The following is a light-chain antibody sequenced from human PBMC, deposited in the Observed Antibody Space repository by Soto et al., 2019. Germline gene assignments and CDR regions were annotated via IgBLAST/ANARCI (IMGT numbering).Light chain of an antibody. CDR3: EPWGGNFHSV. Sequence: QPVLTQSSSASASLGSSVKLTCTLSSGHSSYIIAWHQQQPGKARRYLMMLEGRGSYHKGSGVPDRYSGSGSGADRYLSISYLQLVGDADYYCEPWGGNFHSVFGVGTMLAV. CDR1: SGHSSYI. CDR2: LEGRGSY. J-gene: IGLJ3*02. V-gene: IGLV4-60*02.